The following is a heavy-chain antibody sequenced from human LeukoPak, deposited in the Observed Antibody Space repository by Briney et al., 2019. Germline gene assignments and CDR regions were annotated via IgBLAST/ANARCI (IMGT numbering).Heavy chain of an antibody. CDR3: ARDVRGGYHDY. CDR1: GFTFSGHW. J-gene: IGHJ4*02. Sequence: GGSLRLSCAASGFTFSGHWMHWVRQAPGKGLVWVSYIKSDGSTTEYADSVKGRFIISRDNAKNTLYLHMNSLRAEDTAVYYCARDVRGGYHDYWGQGTLVTVSS. CDR2: IKSDGSTT. D-gene: IGHD5-18*01. V-gene: IGHV3-74*01.